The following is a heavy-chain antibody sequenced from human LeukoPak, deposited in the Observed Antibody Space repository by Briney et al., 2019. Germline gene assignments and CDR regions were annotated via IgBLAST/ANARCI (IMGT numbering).Heavy chain of an antibody. CDR3: ARATELFYP. Sequence: PSETLSLTCTVSGYSISSGYYWGWIRQPPGKGLEWIGSIYHSGSTYYNPSLKSRVTISVDTSKNQFSLKLSSVTAADTAVYYCARATELFYPWGQGTLVTVSS. CDR1: GYSISSGYY. D-gene: IGHD3-10*01. V-gene: IGHV4-38-2*02. J-gene: IGHJ5*02. CDR2: IYHSGST.